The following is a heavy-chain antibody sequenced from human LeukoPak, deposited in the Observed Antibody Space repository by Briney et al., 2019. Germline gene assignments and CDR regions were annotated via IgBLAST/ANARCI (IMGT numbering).Heavy chain of an antibody. V-gene: IGHV3-7*01. D-gene: IGHD6-13*01. CDR3: ATRSSHTSSWYVYLFWDY. CDR2: INQDGSEK. Sequence: GGSLRLSRAASGFTFSNYWMTWVRQAPGKGLEWVANINQDGSEKNYVDSVKGRFTISRDNAKNSLYLQMNSLRAEDTAVYYCATRSSHTSSWYVYLFWDYWGQGALVTVSS. J-gene: IGHJ4*02. CDR1: GFTFSNYW.